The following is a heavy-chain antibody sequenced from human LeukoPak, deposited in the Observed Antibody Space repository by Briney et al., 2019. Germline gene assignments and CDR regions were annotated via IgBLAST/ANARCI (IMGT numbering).Heavy chain of an antibody. V-gene: IGHV4-61*02. Sequence: SETLSLTCTVSGGSISSGSYYWSWIRQPAGKGLEWIGRIYTSGSTNYNPFLKSRVTISVDTSKNQFSLKLSSVTAADTAVYYCARDSPSRDFWNGYSYYYYMDVWGKGTTVTVSS. CDR2: IYTSGST. J-gene: IGHJ6*03. D-gene: IGHD3-3*01. CDR1: GGSISSGSYY. CDR3: ARDSPSRDFWNGYSYYYYMDV.